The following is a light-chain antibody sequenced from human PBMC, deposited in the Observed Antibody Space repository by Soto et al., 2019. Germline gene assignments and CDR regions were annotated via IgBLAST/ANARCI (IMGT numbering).Light chain of an antibody. V-gene: IGLV2-14*01. J-gene: IGLJ1*01. CDR2: DVT. CDR1: SSDVGGYNS. Sequence: QSVLTQPASVSGSPGQSITISCTGTSSDVGGYNSVSWYQQHPGKAPKLMIYDVTNRPSGVSNRFSGSKSGNTASLTISGLQAEDEADYYCNSYTSSRTYVFGVGTKVTVL. CDR3: NSYTSSRTYV.